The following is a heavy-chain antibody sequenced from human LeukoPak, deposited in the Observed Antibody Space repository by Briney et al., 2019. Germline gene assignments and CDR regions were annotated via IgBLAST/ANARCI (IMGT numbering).Heavy chain of an antibody. J-gene: IGHJ4*02. V-gene: IGHV1-2*02. D-gene: IGHD6-19*01. CDR2: INPNSGGT. CDR1: GYTFTVYY. CDR3: ARSSSGWYIFDY. Sequence: ASVKVTCKASGYTFTVYYMHWVRQAPGQGLEWMGWINPNSGGTNYAQKFQGRVTMTRDTSISTAYMELSRLRSDDTAAYYCARSSSGWYIFDYWGQGTLVTVSS.